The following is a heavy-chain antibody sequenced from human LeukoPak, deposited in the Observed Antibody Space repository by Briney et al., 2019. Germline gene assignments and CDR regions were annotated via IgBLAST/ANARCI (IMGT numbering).Heavy chain of an antibody. Sequence: SETLSLTCTVSGGSISSHYWSWIRQPPGKGLEWIGYIYYSGSTNYNPSLKSRVTISVDTSKNQFSLKLSSVTAADTAVYYCARDRRYCTSTSCYRSFDYWGQGTLVTVSS. J-gene: IGHJ4*02. V-gene: IGHV4-59*11. CDR1: GGSISSHY. CDR3: ARDRRYCTSTSCYRSFDY. CDR2: IYYSGST. D-gene: IGHD2-2*02.